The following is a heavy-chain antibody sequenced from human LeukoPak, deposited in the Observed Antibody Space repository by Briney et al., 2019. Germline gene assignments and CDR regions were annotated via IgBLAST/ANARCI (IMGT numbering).Heavy chain of an antibody. J-gene: IGHJ6*03. V-gene: IGHV1-69*05. Sequence: SVKVSCKASGGTFSSYAISWVRQAPGQGLEWMGGIIPIFGTANYAQKFQGRVTITTDESPSTASMDLSSLRSEDTAVYYCARGHYDFWSGYPSDYYYMDVWGKGTTVTVSS. D-gene: IGHD3-3*01. CDR2: IIPIFGTA. CDR1: GGTFSSYA. CDR3: ARGHYDFWSGYPSDYYYMDV.